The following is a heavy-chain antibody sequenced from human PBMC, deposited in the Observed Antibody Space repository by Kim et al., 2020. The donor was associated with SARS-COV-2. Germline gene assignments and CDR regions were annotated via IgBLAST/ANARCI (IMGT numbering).Heavy chain of an antibody. J-gene: IGHJ5*02. CDR1: GFTFSSLA. D-gene: IGHD6-13*01. CDR2: ISYHGSGT. Sequence: GGSLRLSCAASGFTFSSLAMTWVRQAPGKGLEWVSAISYHGSGTYHADSVKGRFTISRDNSKNTMYLQMNFLRAEDTAVYYCAKDPPSCSSFNPWSQGTL. CDR3: AKDPPSCSSFNP. V-gene: IGHV3-23*01.